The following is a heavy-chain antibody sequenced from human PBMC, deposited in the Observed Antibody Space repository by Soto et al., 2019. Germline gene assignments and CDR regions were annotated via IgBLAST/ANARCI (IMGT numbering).Heavy chain of an antibody. Sequence: PGGSLRLSCAASGFTLSSYWMHWVRQAPGKGLVWVSRINSDGSSTSYADSVKGRFTISRDNAKNTLYLQMNSLRAEDAAVYYCARAWQLGDYFDYWGQGTLVTVSS. CDR2: INSDGSST. V-gene: IGHV3-74*01. CDR1: GFTLSSYW. CDR3: ARAWQLGDYFDY. J-gene: IGHJ4*02. D-gene: IGHD6-13*01.